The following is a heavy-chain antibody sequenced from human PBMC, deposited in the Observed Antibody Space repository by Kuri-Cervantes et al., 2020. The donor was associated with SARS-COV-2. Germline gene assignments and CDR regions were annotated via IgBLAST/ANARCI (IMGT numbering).Heavy chain of an antibody. CDR3: ARDDRAGHFDV. CDR1: GFTFTDYW. J-gene: IGHJ3*01. Sequence: GESLKISCAASGFTFTDYWMSWVRQAPGKGLEWVGNVRPDGNSKGYVDAVKGRFNITRDNAKNSLYLQMDSLSAEDTAVYYCARDDRAGHFDVWGQGTMVTVSS. V-gene: IGHV3-7*03. CDR2: VRPDGNSK. D-gene: IGHD3-10*01.